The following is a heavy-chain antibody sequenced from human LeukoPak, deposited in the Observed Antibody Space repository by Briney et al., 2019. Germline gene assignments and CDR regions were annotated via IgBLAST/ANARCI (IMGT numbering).Heavy chain of an antibody. D-gene: IGHD2-2*01. CDR2: INAFNGNT. V-gene: IGHV1-18*01. CDR3: ARDCEYQLICAIDS. J-gene: IGHJ4*02. Sequence: ASVKVSCKASGYTSTTYGISWVRQAPGQGLQWMGWINAFNGNTNYAQQLQDRVTMTTDASTSTVYMELRSLRSDDTAVYYCARDCEYQLICAIDSWGQGTLVTVSS. CDR1: GYTSTTYG.